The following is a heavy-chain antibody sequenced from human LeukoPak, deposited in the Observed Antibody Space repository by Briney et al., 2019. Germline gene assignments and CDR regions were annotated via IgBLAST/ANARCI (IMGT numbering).Heavy chain of an antibody. CDR1: GYTFTGYY. Sequence: ASVKVSCKASGYTFTGYYMHWARQAPGQGLEWMGWINPNSGGTNYAQKFQGRVTMTRDTSISTAYMELSRLRSDDTAVYYCARAGGYYYDSSGEKGANAFDIWGQGTMVTVSS. CDR3: ARAGGYYYDSSGEKGANAFDI. CDR2: INPNSGGT. J-gene: IGHJ3*02. D-gene: IGHD3-22*01. V-gene: IGHV1-2*02.